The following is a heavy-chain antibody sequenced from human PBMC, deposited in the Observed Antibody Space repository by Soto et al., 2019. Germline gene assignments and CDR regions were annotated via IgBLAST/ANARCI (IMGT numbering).Heavy chain of an antibody. J-gene: IGHJ4*02. CDR3: SKAYFVWSSEQPYYFDY. CDR1: GFTFSNYA. CDR2: ISGSGGRS. V-gene: IGHV3-23*01. D-gene: IGHD3-16*01. Sequence: GGSLRLSCAASGFTFSNYAMTWVRQGPGKGLEWVSGISGSGGRSYYADSVKGRFTISRDNSKSTLYLQMNSLRAEDTAVYYCSKAYFVWSSEQPYYFDYWGQGTLVTVSS.